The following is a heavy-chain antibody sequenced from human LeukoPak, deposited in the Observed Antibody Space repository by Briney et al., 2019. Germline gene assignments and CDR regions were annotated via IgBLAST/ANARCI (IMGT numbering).Heavy chain of an antibody. Sequence: GGSLRLSCAASGFTLSNYAMHGVRQAPGRGLEWVAVTSYDGSNQYTASSVKGRLTISRDNSKNTVYLRMNSLRAEDTAVYYCERQDIAAAVTFDYWGQGTLVTVSS. CDR2: TSYDGSNQ. CDR3: ERQDIAAAVTFDY. D-gene: IGHD6-13*01. CDR1: GFTLSNYA. V-gene: IGHV3-30*04. J-gene: IGHJ4*02.